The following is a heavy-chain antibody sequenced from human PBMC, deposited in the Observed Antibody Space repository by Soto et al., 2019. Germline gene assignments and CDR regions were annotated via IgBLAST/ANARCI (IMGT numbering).Heavy chain of an antibody. J-gene: IGHJ6*02. Sequence: QVQLVQSGAEVKKPGASVKVSCKASVYTFTSYYINWVRQATGQGLECMGWMNPNSGNTGYAQKCQDRVTMTSNTSLSTVHVGVSSLRSEDTAVYYCASRGYSRSWNYSYYYGMDVWGQGTTVTVSS. CDR1: VYTFTSYY. V-gene: IGHV1-8*01. CDR3: ASRGYSRSWNYSYYYGMDV. CDR2: MNPNSGNT. D-gene: IGHD6-13*01.